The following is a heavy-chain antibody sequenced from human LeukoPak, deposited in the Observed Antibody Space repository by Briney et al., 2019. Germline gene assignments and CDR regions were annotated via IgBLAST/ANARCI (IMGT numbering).Heavy chain of an antibody. CDR1: GGTFSSYA. CDR2: IILIFGTA. CDR3: ARDQERYFDLYYYGMDV. V-gene: IGHV1-69*13. J-gene: IGHJ6*02. D-gene: IGHD3-9*01. Sequence: SVKVSCKASGGTFSSYAISWVRQAPGQGLEWMGGIILIFGTANYAQKFQGRVTITADESTSTAYMELSSLRSEDTAVYYCARDQERYFDLYYYGMDVWGQGTTVTVSS.